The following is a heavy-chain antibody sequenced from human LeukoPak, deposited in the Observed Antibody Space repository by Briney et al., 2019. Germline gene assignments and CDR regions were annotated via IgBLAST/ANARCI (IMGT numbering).Heavy chain of an antibody. V-gene: IGHV3-30*02. CDR2: IRFDGSNQ. D-gene: IGHD4/OR15-4a*01. CDR3: AKGYGESHFDS. Sequence: PGGSLRLSCAASGSTFRSFGMHLVRQAPGKGLEWVAFIRFDGSNQYYADSVKGRFTISRDNSNNTLFLQMNSLRVDDTAVYFCAKGYGESHFDSWGQGTLVTVS. J-gene: IGHJ4*02. CDR1: GSTFRSFG.